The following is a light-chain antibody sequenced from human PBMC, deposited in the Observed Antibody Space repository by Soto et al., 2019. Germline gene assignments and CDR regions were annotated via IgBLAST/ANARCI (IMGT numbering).Light chain of an antibody. CDR1: QSISSW. J-gene: IGKJ1*01. Sequence: DIQVAQSPSPLSASVGDRVTITCRASQSISSWLAWYQQKPGKAPQLLIYDASTLQSRVPSSFSGSGSGTDFTLTISSLQPDDFATYYCQQYKSPSRTFGQGTKVDIK. V-gene: IGKV1-5*01. CDR2: DAS. CDR3: QQYKSPSRT.